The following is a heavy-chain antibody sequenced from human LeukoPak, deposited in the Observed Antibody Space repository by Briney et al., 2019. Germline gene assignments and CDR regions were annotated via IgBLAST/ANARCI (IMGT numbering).Heavy chain of an antibody. J-gene: IGHJ4*02. CDR2: ISYDGSNK. Sequence: GRSLRLSCAASGFTFSSYGMHWVRQAPGKGLEWVAVISYDGSNKYYADSVKGRFTISRDNSKNTLYLQMNSLRAEDTAVYYCAKSRYQLQGRQYYFDYWGQGTLVTVSS. D-gene: IGHD2-2*01. CDR3: AKSRYQLQGRQYYFDY. V-gene: IGHV3-30*18. CDR1: GFTFSSYG.